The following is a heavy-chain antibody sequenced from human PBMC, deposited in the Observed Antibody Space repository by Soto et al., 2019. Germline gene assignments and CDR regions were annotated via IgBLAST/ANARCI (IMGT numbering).Heavy chain of an antibody. V-gene: IGHV1-46*01. CDR1: GYTFTSYY. CDR2: INPSGGST. D-gene: IGHD1-1*01. J-gene: IGHJ4*02. Sequence: QVQLVQSGAEVKKPGASVKVSCKASGYTFTSYYMHWVRQAPGQGLEWMGIINPSGGSTSYAQKFQSRVTMTRDTSTSKVYMELRSLRSEDTAVYYCARGQTGTTPFFDYWGQGTLVTVSA. CDR3: ARGQTGTTPFFDY.